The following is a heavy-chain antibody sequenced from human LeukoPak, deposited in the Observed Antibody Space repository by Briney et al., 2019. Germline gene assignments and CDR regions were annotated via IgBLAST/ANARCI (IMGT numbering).Heavy chain of an antibody. D-gene: IGHD5-12*01. V-gene: IGHV3-23*01. CDR1: GFTFSSNA. CDR2: ISGSGGST. CDR3: AKLEASVATHFDY. Sequence: GGSLRLSCAASGFTFSSNAMSWVRQAPGKGLEWVSGISGSGGSTYYADSVKGRFTISRDNSKNTLYLQMNSLRAEDTAVYYCAKLEASVATHFDYWGQGTLVTVSS. J-gene: IGHJ4*02.